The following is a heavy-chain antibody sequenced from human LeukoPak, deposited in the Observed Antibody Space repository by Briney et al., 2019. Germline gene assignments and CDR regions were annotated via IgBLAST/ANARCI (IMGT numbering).Heavy chain of an antibody. CDR2: INHSGST. J-gene: IGHJ4*02. CDR1: GGSISSGDYY. Sequence: SETLPLTCTVSGGSISSGDYYWSWIRQPPGKGLEWIGEINHSGSTNYNPSLKSRVTISVDTSKNQFSLKLSSVTAADTAVYYCARRPSRGVGDYWSQGTLVTVSS. D-gene: IGHD1-26*01. V-gene: IGHV4-39*07. CDR3: ARRPSRGVGDY.